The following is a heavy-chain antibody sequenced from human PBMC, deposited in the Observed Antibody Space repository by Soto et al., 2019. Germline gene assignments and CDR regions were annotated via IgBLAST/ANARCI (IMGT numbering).Heavy chain of an antibody. CDR1: GFTFSSYA. V-gene: IGHV3-23*01. Sequence: LRLSCAASGFTFSSYAMSWVRQAPGKGLEWVSAISGSGGSTYYADSVKGRFTISRDNSKNTLYLQVNSLRAEDTAVYYCAKDGLTYYDFWSGPSSHPYGMDVWGQGTTVTVSS. D-gene: IGHD3-3*01. CDR3: AKDGLTYYDFWSGPSSHPYGMDV. CDR2: ISGSGGST. J-gene: IGHJ6*02.